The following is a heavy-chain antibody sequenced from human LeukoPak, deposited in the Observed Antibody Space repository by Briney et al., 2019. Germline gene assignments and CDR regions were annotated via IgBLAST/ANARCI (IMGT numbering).Heavy chain of an antibody. CDR3: GKANRDGYNYYDY. CDR1: GFTFDDYG. Sequence: GRSLRLSCAASGFTFDDYGMHWVRQPPGKGLEWVSGISWNSGNIGYADSVKGRFTISRDNAKNSLYLQMDILKPEDTAAYYCGKANRDGYNYYDYWGQGTLVTVSS. V-gene: IGHV3-9*01. CDR2: ISWNSGNI. D-gene: IGHD5-24*01. J-gene: IGHJ4*02.